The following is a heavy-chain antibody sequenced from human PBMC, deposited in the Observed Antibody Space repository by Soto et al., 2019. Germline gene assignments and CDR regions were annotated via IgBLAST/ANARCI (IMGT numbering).Heavy chain of an antibody. Sequence: SETLSLTCTVSGGSISSGGYYCSWILHHPGKGLEWIGYIYYSVSTYYNPSLKSRVTISVDTSKNQFSLKLSSVTAADTAVYYCARDGRDGYNYLDYWGQGTLVTVSS. D-gene: IGHD5-12*01. J-gene: IGHJ4*02. CDR2: IYYSVST. V-gene: IGHV4-31*03. CDR1: GGSISSGGYY. CDR3: ARDGRDGYNYLDY.